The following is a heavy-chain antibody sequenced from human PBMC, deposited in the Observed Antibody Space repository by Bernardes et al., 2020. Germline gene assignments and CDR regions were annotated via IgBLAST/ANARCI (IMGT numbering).Heavy chain of an antibody. CDR3: ASTNIVATIKPYYFDY. Sequence: SETLSLTCTVSGGPTSSYYWSWIRKPPGKGLEWIGNIYYSGSTNYNPSLKSRVTISVDTSKNQFSLKLSSVTAADTAVYYCASTNIVATIKPYYFDYWGQGTLVTVSS. D-gene: IGHD5-12*01. CDR1: GGPTSSYY. J-gene: IGHJ4*02. V-gene: IGHV4-59*01. CDR2: IYYSGST.